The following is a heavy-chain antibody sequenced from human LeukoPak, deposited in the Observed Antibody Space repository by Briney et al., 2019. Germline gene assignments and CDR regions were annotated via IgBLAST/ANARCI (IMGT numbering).Heavy chain of an antibody. CDR2: MRPDSGGT. CDR3: ARNAYDSSGLGY. CDR1: GYTFTTYY. D-gene: IGHD3-22*01. J-gene: IGHJ4*02. Sequence: ASVNVSCKTSGYTFTTYYMHWVRQAPGQGPEWMGWMRPDSGGTKYAQKLQGRVTMTRDTSIRIAYIEPSGLTSDDTAVYCCARNAYDSSGLGYWGQGTLVTVSS. V-gene: IGHV1-2*02.